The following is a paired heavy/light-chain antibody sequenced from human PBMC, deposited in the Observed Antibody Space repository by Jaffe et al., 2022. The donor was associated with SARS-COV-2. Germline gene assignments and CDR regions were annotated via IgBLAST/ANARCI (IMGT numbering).Heavy chain of an antibody. D-gene: IGHD3-10*01. CDR3: ARGRDSYSRFVY. V-gene: IGHV4-4*07. Sequence: QVQLQESGPGLVRPSETLALTCNVSGGSISNYYWNWIRQPAGKGLEWIGHIYPSGSTNYNPSLKSRVTMSVDTSKNQFSLKLSSVTAADTAVYYCARGRDSYSRFVYWGQGTLVTVSS. CDR2: IYPSGST. J-gene: IGHJ4*02. CDR1: GGSISNYY.
Light chain of an antibody. V-gene: IGKV3-20*01. CDR3: QQYGSSPRT. CDR2: GAS. J-gene: IGKJ1*01. Sequence: EIVLTQSPGTLSLSPGERATLSCRASQSVSSDYFAWYQQKPGQAPRLVMYGASIRATGIPDRFSGSGSGTDFTLTISGLEPEDFAVYYCQQYGSSPRTFGQGTKVEV. CDR1: QSVSSDY.